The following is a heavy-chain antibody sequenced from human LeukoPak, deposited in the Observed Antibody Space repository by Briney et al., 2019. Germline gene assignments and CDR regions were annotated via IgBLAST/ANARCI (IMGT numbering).Heavy chain of an antibody. D-gene: IGHD1-7*01. CDR3: ARVRMSGITYGCFDP. CDR1: GYTFTDYY. V-gene: IGHV1-2*02. J-gene: IGHJ5*02. CDR2: INPNSGGT. Sequence: GASVKVSCKASGYTFTDYYMHWVRQAPGQGLEWMGWINPNSGGTNYAQPFQGRATMTTDTSITPAYMELSRLRSDDTAVYYCARVRMSGITYGCFDPWGQGTLVTVSS.